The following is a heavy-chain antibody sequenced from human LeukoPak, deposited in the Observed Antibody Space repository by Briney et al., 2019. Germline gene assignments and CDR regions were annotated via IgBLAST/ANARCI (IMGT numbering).Heavy chain of an antibody. CDR1: GFTFSSYG. D-gene: IGHD2-2*01. CDR3: ARDPRRYCSSTSCYYPDY. Sequence: GGSLRLSCAAPGFTFSSYGMHWVRQAPGKGLEWVAVIWYDGSNKYYADSVKGRFTISRDNSKNTLYLQMNSLRAEDTAVYYCARDPRRYCSSTSCYYPDYWGQRTLVTVSS. CDR2: IWYDGSNK. V-gene: IGHV3-33*01. J-gene: IGHJ4*02.